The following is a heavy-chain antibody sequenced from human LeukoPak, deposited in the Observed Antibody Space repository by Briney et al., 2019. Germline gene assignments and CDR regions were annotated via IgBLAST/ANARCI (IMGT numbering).Heavy chain of an antibody. J-gene: IGHJ4*02. V-gene: IGHV1-18*01. D-gene: IGHD2-8*01. CDR1: GFPFTSHG. CDR3: AREARFCSNSGRSPGHSDF. CDR2: VSAYNGNT. Sequence: ASVKVSCKASGFPFTSHGISWVRQAPGHGLEWMGWVSAYNGNTNYVQRLQGRVTMTTDTSTSTVYMELRSLRSDDTAVYYCAREARFCSNSGRSPGHSDFWGQGTLVIVSS.